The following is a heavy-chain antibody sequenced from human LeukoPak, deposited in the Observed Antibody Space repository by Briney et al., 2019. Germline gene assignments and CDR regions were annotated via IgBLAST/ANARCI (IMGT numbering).Heavy chain of an antibody. CDR2: ISYDGSNK. Sequence: GGSLRLSCAASGFTFSSYAMHWVRQAPGKGLEWVAVISYDGSNKYYADSVKGRFTISRDNSKNTLYLQMNSLRAEDTAVYYCARARPYYYDSSGYWGYFDYWGQGTLVTVSS. CDR3: ARARPYYYDSSGYWGYFDY. V-gene: IGHV3-30-3*01. CDR1: GFTFSSYA. J-gene: IGHJ4*02. D-gene: IGHD3-22*01.